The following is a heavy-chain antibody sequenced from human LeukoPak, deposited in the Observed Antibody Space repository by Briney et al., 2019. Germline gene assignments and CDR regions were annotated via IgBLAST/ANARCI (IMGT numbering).Heavy chain of an antibody. CDR2: IIPILGIA. CDR1: GGTFSSYA. Sequence: SVKVSCKASGGTFSSYAISWVRQAPGQGLEWMGRIIPILGIANYAQKFQGRVTITADESTSTAYMELSSLRSEDTAVYYCARGSSTRPDYFDYWGQGTLVTVSS. J-gene: IGHJ4*02. D-gene: IGHD2/OR15-2a*01. V-gene: IGHV1-69*04. CDR3: ARGSSTRPDYFDY.